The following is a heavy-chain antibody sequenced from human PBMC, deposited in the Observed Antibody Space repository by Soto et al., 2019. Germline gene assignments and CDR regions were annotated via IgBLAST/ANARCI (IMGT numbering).Heavy chain of an antibody. CDR2: ISSSSSYI. CDR3: ARIAVAGRDFDY. Sequence: GGSLRLSCAASGFTFSSYSMNWVRQAPGKGLEWVSSISSSSSYIYYADSVKGRFTISRDNAKNSLYLQMNSLRAEDTAVYYCARIAVAGRDFDYWGQGTLVTVSS. V-gene: IGHV3-21*01. CDR1: GFTFSSYS. D-gene: IGHD6-19*01. J-gene: IGHJ4*02.